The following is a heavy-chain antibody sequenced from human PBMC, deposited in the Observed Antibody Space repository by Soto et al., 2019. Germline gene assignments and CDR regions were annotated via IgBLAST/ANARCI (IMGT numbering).Heavy chain of an antibody. D-gene: IGHD2-15*01. J-gene: IGHJ4*02. CDR1: GFTFDDYA. CDR3: AKDRSYCSGGSCYSGPFDY. CDR2: ISWNSGSI. V-gene: IGHV3-9*01. Sequence: GGSLRLSCAASGFTFDDYAMHWVRQAPGKGLEWVSGISWNSGSIGYADSVKGRFTISRDNAKNSLYLQMNSLRAEDTALYYCAKDRSYCSGGSCYSGPFDYWGQGTLVTVSS.